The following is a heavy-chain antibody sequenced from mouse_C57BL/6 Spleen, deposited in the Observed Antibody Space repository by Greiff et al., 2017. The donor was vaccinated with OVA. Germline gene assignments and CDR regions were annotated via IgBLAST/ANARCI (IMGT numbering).Heavy chain of an antibody. CDR3: ARGDYGSSNWYFDV. CDR1: GFTFTDYY. J-gene: IGHJ1*03. D-gene: IGHD1-1*01. V-gene: IGHV7-3*01. CDR2: IRNTANGYTT. Sequence: EVQLVESGGGLVQPGGSLSLSCAASGFTFTDYYLSWVRQPPGNALELLGFIRNTANGYTTEYSASVKGRFTISRDNYQIILYLQMNALGAEDRATYYCARGDYGSSNWYFDVWGTGTTVTVS.